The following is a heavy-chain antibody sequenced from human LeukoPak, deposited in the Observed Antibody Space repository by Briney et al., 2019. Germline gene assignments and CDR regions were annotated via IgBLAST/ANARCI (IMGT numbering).Heavy chain of an antibody. V-gene: IGHV3-23*01. CDR3: AKVLLCGGDCYSFDY. CDR1: GSTFSSYV. J-gene: IGHJ4*02. Sequence: GGSLRLSCAASGSTFSSYVMSWVRQAPGKGLEWVAAISDSDGSTYYPDSVKGRFTISRDNSKNTFYLQMNSLRAEDTAIYYCAKVLLCGGDCYSFDYWGQGTLVTVSS. CDR2: ISDSDGST. D-gene: IGHD2-21*02.